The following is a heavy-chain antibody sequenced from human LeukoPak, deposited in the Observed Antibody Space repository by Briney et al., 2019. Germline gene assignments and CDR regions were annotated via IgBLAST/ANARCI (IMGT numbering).Heavy chain of an antibody. J-gene: IGHJ4*02. Sequence: SETLSLTCAVSGGSISSGGYSWSWTRQPPGKGLEWIGYIYYSGSTYYNPSLKSRVTISVDTSKNQFSLKLSSVTAADTAVYYCARVGYYYDSSGIDYWGEKTLVTVPS. V-gene: IGHV4-30-4*07. CDR3: ARVGYYYDSSGIDY. CDR2: IYYSGST. CDR1: GGSISSGGYS. D-gene: IGHD3-22*01.